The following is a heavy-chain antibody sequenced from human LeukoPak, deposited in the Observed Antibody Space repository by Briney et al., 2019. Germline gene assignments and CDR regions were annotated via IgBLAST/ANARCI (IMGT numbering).Heavy chain of an antibody. D-gene: IGHD6-13*01. Sequence: SETLSLTCTVSGGSISSYYWSWIRQPPGKGLEWIGYIYYSGNTYYNPSLKSRVTISVDTSKNQFSLKLSSMTTADTAVYYCARDRSSGSGKYYFDYWGQGILVTVSS. J-gene: IGHJ4*02. CDR1: GGSISSYY. CDR2: IYYSGNT. V-gene: IGHV4-59*01. CDR3: ARDRSSGSGKYYFDY.